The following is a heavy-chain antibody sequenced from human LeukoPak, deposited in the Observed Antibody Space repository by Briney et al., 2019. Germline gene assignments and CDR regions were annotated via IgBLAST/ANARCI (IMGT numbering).Heavy chain of an antibody. V-gene: IGHV4-39*01. J-gene: IGHJ4*02. CDR1: GGSISRSSYY. CDR3: SRLRRALFYFDY. Sequence: SETLSLTCSVSGGSISRSSYYWGWIRQPPGKGLEWIGSVSYSGSSDYKSSLQSRVTVSLDTSANQFSLKVNSVTAADTAVYYCSRLRRALFYFDYWGQGTPVTVSS. D-gene: IGHD2-15*01. CDR2: VSYSGSS.